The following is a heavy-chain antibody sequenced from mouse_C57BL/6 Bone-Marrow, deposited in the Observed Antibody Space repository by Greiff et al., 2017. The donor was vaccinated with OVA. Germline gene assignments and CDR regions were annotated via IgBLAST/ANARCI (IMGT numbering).Heavy chain of an antibody. D-gene: IGHD2-1*01. V-gene: IGHV5-4*01. CDR2: ISDGGSYT. CDR1: GFTFSSYA. J-gene: IGHJ1*03. Sequence: EVQVVESGGGLVKPGGSLKLSCAASGFTFSSYAMSWVRQTPEKRLEWVATISDGGSYTYYPDNVKGRFTISRDNAKNNLYLQMSHLKSEDTAMYYCARAGVYYGNFYWYFDVWGTGTTVTVSS. CDR3: ARAGVYYGNFYWYFDV.